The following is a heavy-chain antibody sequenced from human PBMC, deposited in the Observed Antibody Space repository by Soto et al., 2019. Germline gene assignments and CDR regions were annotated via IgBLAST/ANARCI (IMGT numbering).Heavy chain of an antibody. V-gene: IGHV3-11*06. Sequence: QVHLVESGGGLVKPGGSLRLSCAASGFTFSDYYMSWIRQAPGKGLEWVSYISGDSSTYISHADSAKGRFTISRDNAKNSLYLQMNSLSGEDTAVYYCARGSSVRGMDVWGQGTTVTVSS. D-gene: IGHD6-25*01. CDR1: GFTFSDYY. CDR2: ISGDSSTYI. J-gene: IGHJ6*02. CDR3: ARGSSVRGMDV.